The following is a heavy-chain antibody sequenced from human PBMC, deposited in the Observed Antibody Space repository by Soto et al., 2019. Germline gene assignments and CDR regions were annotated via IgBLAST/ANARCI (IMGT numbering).Heavy chain of an antibody. CDR3: ARDYYDSSGYYFDY. J-gene: IGHJ4*02. D-gene: IGHD3-22*01. CDR1: GGSISSYY. CDR2: IYYSGST. V-gene: IGHV4-59*01. Sequence: SETLSLTCTVSGGSISSYYWSWIRQPPGKGLEWIGYIYYSGSTNYNPSLKSRVTISVDTSKNQFSLKLSSVTAADTAVYYCARDYYDSSGYYFDYWGQGTLVTVSS.